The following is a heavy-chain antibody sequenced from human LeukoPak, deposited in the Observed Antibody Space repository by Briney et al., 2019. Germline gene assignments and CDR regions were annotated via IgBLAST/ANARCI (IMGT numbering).Heavy chain of an antibody. CDR2: IIPFYETT. V-gene: IGHV1-69*13. D-gene: IGHD1-1*01. J-gene: IGHJ4*02. CDR1: GGTLKNYA. Sequence: GASVKVSCKASGGTLKNYAVNWVRQAPGQGFEWMGGIIPFYETTNFARKFQGRVTITADETTSTVYMVLSSLRSEDTAVYYCARMQGYAYSDYWGQGTLVTVSS. CDR3: ARMQGYAYSDY.